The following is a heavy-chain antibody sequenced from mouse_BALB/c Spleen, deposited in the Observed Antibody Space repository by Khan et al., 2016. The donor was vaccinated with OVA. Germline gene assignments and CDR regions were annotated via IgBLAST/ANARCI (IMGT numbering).Heavy chain of an antibody. D-gene: IGHD2-1*01. Sequence: DVKLLESGPGLVKPSQSLSLTCSVTGYSITSGYYWNWIRQFPGNKLEWMGYISYDGSNNYNPSLKNRISITRDTSKNQFFLKLNSVTTEDTATYYCARDYYGNYYFDYWGQGTTLTVSS. J-gene: IGHJ2*01. V-gene: IGHV3-6*02. CDR3: ARDYYGNYYFDY. CDR2: ISYDGSN. CDR1: GYSITSGYY.